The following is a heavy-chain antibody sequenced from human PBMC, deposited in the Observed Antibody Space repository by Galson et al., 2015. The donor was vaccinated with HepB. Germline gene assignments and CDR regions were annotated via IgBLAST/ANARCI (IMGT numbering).Heavy chain of an antibody. CDR1: GFIFDDYT. V-gene: IGHV3-43*01. CDR2: ISWDGGST. D-gene: IGHD3-3*01. J-gene: IGHJ6*02. Sequence: SLRLSCAASGFIFDDYTMNWVRQAPGKGLEWVSLISWDGGSTYYADSVKGRFTISRDNSKNSLYLQMNSLRTEDTALYYCAKDISITVFGVLITGYGMDVWGQGTTVTVSS. CDR3: AKDISITVFGVLITGYGMDV.